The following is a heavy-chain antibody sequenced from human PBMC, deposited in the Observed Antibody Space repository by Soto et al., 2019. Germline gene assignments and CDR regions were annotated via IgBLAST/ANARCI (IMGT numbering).Heavy chain of an antibody. CDR2: ISAYNGNT. CDR1: GCTFTSYG. D-gene: IGHD2-21*01. J-gene: IGHJ1*01. Sequence: ASVKVSCKASGCTFTSYGINWVRQAPGQGLEWMGWISAYNGNTNYAQKLQGRVTMTTDTSTSTAYMELRSLRSDDTAVYYCATGGTYCCGDCYADWRQGTLVTVS. CDR3: ATGGTYCCGDCYAD. V-gene: IGHV1-18*04.